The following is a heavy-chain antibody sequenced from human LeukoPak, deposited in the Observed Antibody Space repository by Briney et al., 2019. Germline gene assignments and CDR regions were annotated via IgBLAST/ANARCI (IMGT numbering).Heavy chain of an antibody. D-gene: IGHD3-10*01. J-gene: IGHJ3*02. CDR2: IYHSGST. CDR3: ARYGPLWGAFDI. Sequence: PSETLSLTCAVSGGSISSGGYSWSWIRQPPGKGLEWIGYIYHSGSTYYNPSLKSRVTISVDRSKNQFSLKLSSVTAADTAVYYCARYGPLWGAFDIWGQGTMVTVSS. CDR1: GGSISSGGYS. V-gene: IGHV4-30-2*01.